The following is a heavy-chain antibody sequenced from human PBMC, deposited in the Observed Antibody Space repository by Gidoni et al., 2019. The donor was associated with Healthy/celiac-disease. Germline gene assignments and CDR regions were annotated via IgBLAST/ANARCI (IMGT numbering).Heavy chain of an antibody. Sequence: QVQLQQWGAGLLKPSETLSPNCAVYGGSFSGYYWGWIRQPPGKGLEWIGEINHSGSTNYNPSLKSRVTISGDTSKNQFSLKLSSVTAADTAVYYCARKDAGSGYVVDYWGQGTLVTVSS. V-gene: IGHV4-34*01. D-gene: IGHD3-3*01. J-gene: IGHJ4*02. CDR3: ARKDAGSGYVVDY. CDR1: GGSFSGYY. CDR2: INHSGST.